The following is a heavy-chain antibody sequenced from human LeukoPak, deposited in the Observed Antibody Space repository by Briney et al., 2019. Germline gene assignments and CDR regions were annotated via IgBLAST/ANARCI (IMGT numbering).Heavy chain of an antibody. CDR3: ASGGYCSSTSCYYAFDI. J-gene: IGHJ3*02. D-gene: IGHD2-2*01. Sequence: ASVKVSFKASGITFTGYYMHWIRQAPGQGLQWMGWIDPNSGGTNYAQKFQGRVTMTRDTSISTAYMELSRLTSDDTAVYYCASGGYCSSTSCYYAFDIWGRGTVVTVSS. CDR1: GITFTGYY. CDR2: IDPNSGGT. V-gene: IGHV1-2*02.